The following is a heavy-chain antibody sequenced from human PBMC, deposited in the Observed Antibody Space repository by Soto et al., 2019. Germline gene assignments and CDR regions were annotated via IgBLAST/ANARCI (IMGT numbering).Heavy chain of an antibody. CDR2: ISGSGGST. CDR1: GFTFSSYA. D-gene: IGHD1-26*01. V-gene: IGHV3-23*01. J-gene: IGHJ4*02. Sequence: EVQLLESGGGLVQPGGSLRLSCAASGFTFSSYAMSWVRQAPGKGLEWVSAISGSGGSTYYAHSVKGRFTISRDHSKNTLYLQMNSLRAEDTAVYYCAKGGVRIVGATLDYWGQGTLVTVSS. CDR3: AKGGVRIVGATLDY.